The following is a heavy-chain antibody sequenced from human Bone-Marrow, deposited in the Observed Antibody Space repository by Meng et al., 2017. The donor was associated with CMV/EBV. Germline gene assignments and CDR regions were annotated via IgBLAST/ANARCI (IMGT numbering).Heavy chain of an antibody. CDR1: GFTFSDYY. CDR3: ARDERGGTYSVD. Sequence: GESLKISCAASGFTFSDYYMSWIRQAPGKGLEWVSYISHSGKTIYYADSVKGRFTISRDNAKNSLYLQMNTLRAEDTALFYCARDERGGTYSVDWGQGTLVTVSS. V-gene: IGHV3-11*04. J-gene: IGHJ4*02. D-gene: IGHD1-26*01. CDR2: ISHSGKTI.